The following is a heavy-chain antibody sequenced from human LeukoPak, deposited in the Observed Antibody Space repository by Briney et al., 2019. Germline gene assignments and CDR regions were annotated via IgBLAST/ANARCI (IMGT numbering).Heavy chain of an antibody. Sequence: SETLSLTCTVSGDSISSGNYWGWIRQPPGKGLEWIGSIFHTGSTYFNLSLESRVTISVDTSKNQFSLRLSSVTATDTAVYFCATNRVGTYDRPFDIWGQGTMVTVSS. CDR2: IFHTGST. J-gene: IGHJ3*02. CDR1: GDSISSGNY. CDR3: ATNRVGTYDRPFDI. D-gene: IGHD1-26*01. V-gene: IGHV4-38-2*02.